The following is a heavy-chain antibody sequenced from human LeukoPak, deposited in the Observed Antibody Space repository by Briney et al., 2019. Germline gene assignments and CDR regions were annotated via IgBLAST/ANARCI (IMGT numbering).Heavy chain of an antibody. CDR3: ARGCGGDCYSRYYYYYMDV. Sequence: ASVKVSCKASGYTFTSYDINWVRQATGQGLEWMGWMNPNSGNTGYAQKFQGRVTMTRDTSISTAYMELSSLRSEDTAVYYCARGCGGDCYSRYYYYYMDVWGKGTTVTISS. V-gene: IGHV1-8*01. D-gene: IGHD2-21*02. CDR1: GYTFTSYD. J-gene: IGHJ6*03. CDR2: MNPNSGNT.